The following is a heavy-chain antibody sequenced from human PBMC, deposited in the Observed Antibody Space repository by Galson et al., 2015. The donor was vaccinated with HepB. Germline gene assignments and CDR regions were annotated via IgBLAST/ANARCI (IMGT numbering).Heavy chain of an antibody. CDR1: GYSFTSYW. J-gene: IGHJ4*02. V-gene: IGHV5-51*03. D-gene: IGHD3-22*01. Sequence: QSGAEVKKPGESLKISCKGSGYSFTSYWIGWVRQMPGKGLEWMGIIYPGDSDTRYSPSFQGQVTISADKSISTAYLQWSSLKASDTAMYYCARLKPSLMYYYGSSGYHVSLFDYCGQGTLVTVSS. CDR3: ARLKPSLMYYYGSSGYHVSLFDY. CDR2: IYPGDSDT.